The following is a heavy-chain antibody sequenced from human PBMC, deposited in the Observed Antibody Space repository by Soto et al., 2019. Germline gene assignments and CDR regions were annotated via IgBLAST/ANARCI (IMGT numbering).Heavy chain of an antibody. V-gene: IGHV4-59*01. CDR2: IYYSGST. Sequence: KASETLSLTCTVSGGSISSYYWSWIRQPPGKGLEWIGYIYYSGSTNYNPSLKSRVTISVDTSKNQFSLKLSSVTAADTAVYYCARQGLGYYDFWSGYYYYYGMDVWGQGTTVTVSS. CDR3: ARQGLGYYDFWSGYYYYYGMDV. J-gene: IGHJ6*02. D-gene: IGHD3-3*01. CDR1: GGSISSYY.